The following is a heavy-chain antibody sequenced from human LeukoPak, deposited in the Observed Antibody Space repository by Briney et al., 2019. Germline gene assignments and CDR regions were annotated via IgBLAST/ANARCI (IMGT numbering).Heavy chain of an antibody. CDR2: VRYDGSKK. CDR1: GFNFGDYG. J-gene: IGHJ4*02. CDR3: AKIPVEPGPVG. V-gene: IGHV3-30*02. Sequence: AGRSLRLSCTASGFNFGDYGMSWFRQAPGKGPEWVAFVRYDGSKKYYVDSVKGRFTISRDNSKNALYLQMNSLRAEDTAVYYCAKIPVEPGPVGWGQGTLVTVSS. D-gene: IGHD5-24*01.